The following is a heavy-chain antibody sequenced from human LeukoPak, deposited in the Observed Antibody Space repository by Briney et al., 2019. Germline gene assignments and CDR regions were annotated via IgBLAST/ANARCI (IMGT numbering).Heavy chain of an antibody. Sequence: ASVTVSCRASGYTFTDFTEYYIHWVRQAPGQGLEWMGWINPNSGGTYYAHKFQGRVTMTRDTSISTVYMDLNRLTSDDAVVYFCVRVSIGWYFDYWGQGTLVSVAS. CDR1: GYTFTDFTEYY. J-gene: IGHJ4*02. V-gene: IGHV1-2*02. D-gene: IGHD6-19*01. CDR2: INPNSGGT. CDR3: VRVSIGWYFDY.